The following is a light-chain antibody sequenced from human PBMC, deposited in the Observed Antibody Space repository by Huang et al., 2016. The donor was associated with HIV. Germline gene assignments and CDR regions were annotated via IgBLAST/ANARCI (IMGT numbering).Light chain of an antibody. Sequence: EIVLSQSPGTLSLSPGERASLSCRASQSVNSNYLAGYQQKPGQAPRLLIYGASTRATGIPDRFSGSGSGRDFTLTISRLEPEDFAVYYCLQYGSSPPGTFGQGTKLDIK. CDR2: GAS. V-gene: IGKV3-20*01. J-gene: IGKJ2*01. CDR3: LQYGSSPPGT. CDR1: QSVNSNY.